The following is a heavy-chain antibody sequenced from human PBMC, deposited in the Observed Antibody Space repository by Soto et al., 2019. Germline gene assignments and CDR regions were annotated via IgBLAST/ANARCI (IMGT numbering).Heavy chain of an antibody. J-gene: IGHJ5*02. CDR1: GFTFSGSA. CDR2: IRSKANSYAT. CDR3: TRRRPSPLYNWFDP. Sequence: EVQLVESGGGLVQPGGSLKLSCAASGFTFSGSAMHWVRQASGKGLEWVGRIRSKANSYATAYAASVKGRFTISRDDSKNTAYLQMSSLKTEDTAVYYCTRRRPSPLYNWFDPWGQGTLVTVSS. V-gene: IGHV3-73*02.